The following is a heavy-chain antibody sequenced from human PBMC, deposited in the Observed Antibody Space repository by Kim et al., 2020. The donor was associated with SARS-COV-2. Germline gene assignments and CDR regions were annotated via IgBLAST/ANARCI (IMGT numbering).Heavy chain of an antibody. V-gene: IGHV3-7*01. CDR2: IKQDGSEK. J-gene: IGHJ4*02. CDR1: GFTFSSYW. CDR3: ASGLAVEFLDY. Sequence: GGSLRLSCAASGFTFSSYWMSWVRQAPGKGLEWVANIKQDGSEKYYVDSVRGRFTISRDNAKNSLYLQMNSLRAEDTAVYYCASGLAVEFLDYWGQGTLVTVSS. D-gene: IGHD6-19*01.